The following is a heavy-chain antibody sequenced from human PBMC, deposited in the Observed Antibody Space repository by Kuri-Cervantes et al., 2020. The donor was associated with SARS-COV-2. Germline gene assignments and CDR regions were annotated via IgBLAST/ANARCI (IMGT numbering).Heavy chain of an antibody. Sequence: GESLKISCAASGFTFSSYAMSWVRQAPGKGLEWVSAISGSGGSTYYADSVKGRFTISRDNSKNTLYLQMNSLRAEDTAVYYCARYYYDSSGPGRWFDPWGQGTLVT. D-gene: IGHD3-22*01. CDR3: ARYYYDSSGPGRWFDP. CDR1: GFTFSSYA. J-gene: IGHJ5*02. CDR2: ISGSGGST. V-gene: IGHV3-23*01.